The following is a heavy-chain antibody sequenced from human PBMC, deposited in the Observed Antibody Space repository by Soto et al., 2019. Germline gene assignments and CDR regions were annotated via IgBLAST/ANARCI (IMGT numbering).Heavy chain of an antibody. J-gene: IGHJ4*02. D-gene: IGHD5-12*01. CDR3: AHSDGGYEVIYFDF. CDR2: IYYNDDR. CDR1: GFSFTTAGVA. Sequence: SGPTLVNPTQTLTLTCTFSGFSFTTAGVAVGWIRQTPGGALEWLTLIYYNDDRRFSPSLKTRLTITGDTSKNQVVLSLTNVDPGDTATYFCAHSDGGYEVIYFDFWGQGIPVTVSS. V-gene: IGHV2-5*01.